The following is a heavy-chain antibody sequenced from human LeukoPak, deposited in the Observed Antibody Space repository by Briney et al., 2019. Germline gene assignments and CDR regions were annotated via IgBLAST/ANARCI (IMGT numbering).Heavy chain of an antibody. CDR3: AREWNDSSGWAFDI. D-gene: IGHD3-22*01. J-gene: IGHJ3*02. CDR1: GFTFSSYG. V-gene: IGHV3-33*01. Sequence: GRSLRLPSAASGFTFSSYGMHWVRQAPGKGLEWVAVIWYDGSNKYYADSVKGRFTISRDNSKNTLYLQMNSLRAEDTAVYYCAREWNDSSGWAFDIWGQGTMVTVSS. CDR2: IWYDGSNK.